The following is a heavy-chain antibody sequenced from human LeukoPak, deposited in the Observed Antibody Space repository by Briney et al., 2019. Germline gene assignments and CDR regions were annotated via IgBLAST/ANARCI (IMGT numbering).Heavy chain of an antibody. CDR2: INLNSGDT. CDR3: ARVTADDSYDY. D-gene: IGHD1-20*01. J-gene: IGHJ4*02. V-gene: IGHV1-2*02. CDR1: GYTLSDHY. Sequence: ASVRVSCKASGYTLSDHYMHWVRQAPGQGLEWMGWINLNSGDTNYAQNFQGRVTMTRDTSISTAYMELSGLRSDDTAIYYCARVTADDSYDYWGQGTLVTVSS.